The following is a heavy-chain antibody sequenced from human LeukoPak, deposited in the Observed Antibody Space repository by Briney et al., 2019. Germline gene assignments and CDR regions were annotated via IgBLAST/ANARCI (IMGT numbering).Heavy chain of an antibody. V-gene: IGHV4-30-4*01. CDR2: IYYSGTT. CDR3: ARAAQNWNNAPYFDF. J-gene: IGHJ4*02. CDR1: GGSVSSGDYS. Sequence: SQTLSLTCTVSGGSVSSGDYSWSWIRQHPGKGLEWIGYIYYSGTTYYNPSLKSRLTISLDTSKNQFSLKLTSVTAADTAVYYCARAAQNWNNAPYFDFWGQETLVTVSS. D-gene: IGHD1/OR15-1a*01.